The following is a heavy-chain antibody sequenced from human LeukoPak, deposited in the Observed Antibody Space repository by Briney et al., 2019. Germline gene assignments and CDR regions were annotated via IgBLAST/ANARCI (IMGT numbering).Heavy chain of an antibody. D-gene: IGHD3-22*01. J-gene: IGHJ4*02. V-gene: IGHV4-31*03. CDR3: ARADYYGGSAYPY. CDR2: IYYSGTT. CDR1: GGSISRGNYH. Sequence: PSQTLSLTCTVSGGSISRGNYHWSWIRQHPGKGLEWIGYIYYSGTTFYNPSLKSRVTISIDTSKSQFSLKLTSVTAADTAVYYCARADYYGGSAYPYWGQGTLVTVSS.